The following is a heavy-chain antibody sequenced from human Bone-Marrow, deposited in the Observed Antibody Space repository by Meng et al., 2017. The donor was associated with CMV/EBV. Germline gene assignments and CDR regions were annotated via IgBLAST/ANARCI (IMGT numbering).Heavy chain of an antibody. CDR3: AGTISTNCCTFDY. D-gene: IGHD2-2*01. J-gene: IGHJ4*02. CDR2: IYYSWTT. V-gene: IGHV4-31*02. Sequence: SGCSISSSGLSWTRLRQHPGKSLEWIGYIYYSWTTYSNPSLQSRLSMSVDTSENQFSLNLNSVTAADTAIYYCAGTISTNCCTFDYWGQGILVTVSS. CDR1: GCSISSSGLS.